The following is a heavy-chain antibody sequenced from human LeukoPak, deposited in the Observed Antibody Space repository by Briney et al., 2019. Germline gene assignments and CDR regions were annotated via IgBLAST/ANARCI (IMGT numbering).Heavy chain of an antibody. D-gene: IGHD3-22*01. CDR1: GGSISSYF. J-gene: IGHJ5*02. CDR2: IYHSGSA. CDR3: ARIHESSSRGWFDP. V-gene: IGHV4-59*06. Sequence: SETLSLTCTVSGGSISSYFWSWIRQHPGKGLEWIGYIYHSGSAYRNPSLKSRITISVDTSKNQFSLKLTSVTAADTTMYYCARIHESSSRGWFDPWGQGSLVTVSS.